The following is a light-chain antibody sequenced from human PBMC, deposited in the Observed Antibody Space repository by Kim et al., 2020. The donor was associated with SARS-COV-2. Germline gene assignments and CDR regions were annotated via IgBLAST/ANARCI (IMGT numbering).Light chain of an antibody. CDR1: SSDVGGYNY. CDR3: CSYAGSCVV. V-gene: IGLV2-11*01. J-gene: IGLJ2*01. Sequence: QSALTQPRSVSGSPGQSVTISCTGTSSDVGGYNYVSWYQQHPGKAPKLMIYDVSKRPSGVPDRFSGSKSGNTAYLTISGLQAEDEADYYCCSYAGSCVVFGGGTQLTVL. CDR2: DVS.